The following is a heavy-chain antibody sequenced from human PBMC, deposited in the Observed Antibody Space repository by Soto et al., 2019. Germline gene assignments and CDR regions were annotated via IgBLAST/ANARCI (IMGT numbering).Heavy chain of an antibody. Sequence: EVQLLESGGGLVQPGGSLILSCAASGFTFNNYARSWVRQAPGKGLEWVSGISGSGVTTYYEDSVKGRFTISRDNSKNTLYLQMNSLRAEDTAIYYCARGLYSTSWYRGSDYWGQGSLITVSS. D-gene: IGHD6-13*01. CDR2: ISGSGVTT. CDR1: GFTFNNYA. V-gene: IGHV3-23*01. J-gene: IGHJ4*02. CDR3: ARGLYSTSWYRGSDY.